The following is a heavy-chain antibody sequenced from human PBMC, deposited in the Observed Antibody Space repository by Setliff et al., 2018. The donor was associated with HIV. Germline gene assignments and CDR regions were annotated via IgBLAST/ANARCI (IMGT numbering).Heavy chain of an antibody. V-gene: IGHV3-7*01. CDR3: AKVWSGLEY. CDR1: GFTFSNSW. CDR2: INQDGSET. Sequence: PGGSLRLSCAASGFTFSNSWMTWVRQAPGKGLEWVANINQDGSETYYVDSVEGRFTISRDNAKNSLYLQMNSLRADDTAVYYCAKVWSGLEYLGQGTLVTVSS. J-gene: IGHJ4*02. D-gene: IGHD3-3*01.